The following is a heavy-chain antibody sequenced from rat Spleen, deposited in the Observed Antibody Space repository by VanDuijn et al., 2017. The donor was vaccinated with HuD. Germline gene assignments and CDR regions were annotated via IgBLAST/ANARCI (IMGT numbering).Heavy chain of an antibody. V-gene: IGHV2-30*01. D-gene: IGHD1-9*01. CDR3: TRDEDYGYNYFFDY. CDR2: IWTGGNT. Sequence: QVQLRESGPGLVQPSQTLSLTCTVSGFSLTSYNVHWVRQSTGKGLEWLGLIWTGGNTGYNSALKSRLSISRDTSKSQVFLKLNILQTEDTAIYYCTRDEDYGYNYFFDYWGQGVMVTVSS. J-gene: IGHJ2*01. CDR1: GFSLTSYN.